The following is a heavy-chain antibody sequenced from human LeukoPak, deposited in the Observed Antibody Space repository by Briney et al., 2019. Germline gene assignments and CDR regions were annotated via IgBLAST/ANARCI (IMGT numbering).Heavy chain of an antibody. J-gene: IGHJ4*02. D-gene: IGHD1-1*01. Sequence: GGSLRLSCVVSGFNFSDYVMIWVRQAPGKGLEWVSSISRSGGSTYYADSVKGRFTISRDNSKNTLFLQMNSLRAEDTAVYHCASKTGKTGTYDWGQRTLVTLSS. CDR3: ASKTGKTGTYD. CDR1: GFNFSDYV. V-gene: IGHV3-23*01. CDR2: ISRSGGST.